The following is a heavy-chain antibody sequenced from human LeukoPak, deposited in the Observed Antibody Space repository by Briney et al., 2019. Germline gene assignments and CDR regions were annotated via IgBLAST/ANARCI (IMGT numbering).Heavy chain of an antibody. J-gene: IGHJ4*02. D-gene: IGHD5-12*01. CDR1: GFTLVDYA. Sequence: GRSLRLSCTASGFTLVDYAISWVRQAPGKGRGWGGFIRSKAYGGTTEYAASVKGRFTISRDDSKSIAYLQMNSLKTEDTAVYYCTRVGYDAWGDYWGQGTLVTVSS. CDR3: TRVGYDAWGDY. V-gene: IGHV3-49*04. CDR2: IRSKAYGGTT.